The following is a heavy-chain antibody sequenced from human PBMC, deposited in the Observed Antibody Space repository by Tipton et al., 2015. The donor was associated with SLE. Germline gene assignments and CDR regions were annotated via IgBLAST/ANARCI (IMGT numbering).Heavy chain of an antibody. V-gene: IGHV3-53*05. D-gene: IGHD4-17*01. CDR3: ARGGYGDFEYFQH. CDR1: GLTVSSNY. CDR2: INSDGST. Sequence: SLRLSCAASGLTVSSNYMSWVRQGPGKGLEWVSIINSDGSTSSADSVKGRFTISRDNSKNTLILQMNRLRSEDTAVYFCARGGYGDFEYFQHWGQGTLVTVSS. J-gene: IGHJ1*01.